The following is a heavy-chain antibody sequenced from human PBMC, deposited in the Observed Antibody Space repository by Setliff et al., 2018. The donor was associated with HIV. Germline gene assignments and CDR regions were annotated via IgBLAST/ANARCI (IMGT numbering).Heavy chain of an antibody. Sequence: GGSLRLSCAVSGFNFNTYWMHWVRQVPGKGLVWVSRIESDEKTTTYADSVKGRFTISRDNAKNALYLQMNSLRPEDTAVYYCVRSVGSCSRGRCYTWFGSWGQGTLVTVSS. CDR1: GFNFNTYW. D-gene: IGHD2-15*01. V-gene: IGHV3-74*01. CDR3: VRSVGSCSRGRCYTWFGS. CDR2: IESDEKTT. J-gene: IGHJ5*01.